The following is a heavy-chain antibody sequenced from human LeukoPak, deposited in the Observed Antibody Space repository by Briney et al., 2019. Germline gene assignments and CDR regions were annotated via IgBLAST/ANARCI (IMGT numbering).Heavy chain of an antibody. CDR3: TRGDVTHFDY. J-gene: IGHJ4*02. CDR1: GFTFSGSA. Sequence: GGSLRLSCAASGFTFSGSAMHWVRQASGKGLEWVGRIRSKVYSYATMYGASVKGRFTISRDDSKKTAYLQMNSLKTEDTAVYYCTRGDVTHFDYWGQGTLVTVSS. CDR2: IRSKVYSYAT. D-gene: IGHD3-10*01. V-gene: IGHV3-73*01.